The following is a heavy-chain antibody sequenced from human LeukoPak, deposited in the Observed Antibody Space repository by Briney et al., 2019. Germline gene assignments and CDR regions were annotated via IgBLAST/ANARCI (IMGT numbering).Heavy chain of an antibody. CDR1: GFTFSEQY. Sequence: GGSLRLSCAASGFTFSEQYMSWIRQAPGKGLEWVSYISSSSNIYYADSVKGRFTISRDNAKNSVYLQMNSLGAEDTAVYYCARFLSGRRWFDPWGQGTLVTVSS. CDR2: ISSSSNI. D-gene: IGHD3-16*02. CDR3: ARFLSGRRWFDP. V-gene: IGHV3-11*01. J-gene: IGHJ5*02.